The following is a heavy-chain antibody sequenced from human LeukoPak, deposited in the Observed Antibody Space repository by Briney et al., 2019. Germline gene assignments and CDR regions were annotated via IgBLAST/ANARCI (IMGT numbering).Heavy chain of an antibody. CDR3: AELGITMIGGV. Sequence: GGSLRLSCAASGFTFADYDMSWVRQAPGKGLEWVSGITWNGGSTGYADSVKGRFIISRDNAKNSLYLQMNSLRAEDTAVYYCAELGITMIGGVWGKGTTVTISS. V-gene: IGHV3-20*04. D-gene: IGHD3-10*02. CDR2: ITWNGGST. J-gene: IGHJ6*04. CDR1: GFTFADYD.